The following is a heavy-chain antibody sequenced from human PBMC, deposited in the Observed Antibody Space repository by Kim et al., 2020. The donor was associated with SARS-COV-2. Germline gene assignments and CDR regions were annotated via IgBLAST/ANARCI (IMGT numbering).Heavy chain of an antibody. V-gene: IGHV3-11*04. J-gene: IGHJ4*02. Sequence: IYYADSVKRRFTISRDNAKRSVYLQMNSLTVADTAVYYCARLMAERMLDYWGQGTLVTVSS. D-gene: IGHD2-8*01. CDR3: ARLMAERMLDY. CDR2: I.